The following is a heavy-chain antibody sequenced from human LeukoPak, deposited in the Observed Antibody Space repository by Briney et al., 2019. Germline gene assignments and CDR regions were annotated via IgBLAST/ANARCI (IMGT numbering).Heavy chain of an antibody. Sequence: SVKVSCKASGGTFSSYAISWVRQAPGQGLEWMGGIIPIFGTANYAQKFQGRVTITADESTSTAYMELSSLRSEDTAVYYCARRVAAAGTLDYWGQGTLVTVSS. CDR3: ARRVAAAGTLDY. J-gene: IGHJ4*02. D-gene: IGHD6-13*01. V-gene: IGHV1-69*13. CDR2: IIPIFGTA. CDR1: GGTFSSYA.